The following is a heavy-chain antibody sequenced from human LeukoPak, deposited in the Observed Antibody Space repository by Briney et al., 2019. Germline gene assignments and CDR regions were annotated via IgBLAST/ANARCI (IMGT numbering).Heavy chain of an antibody. CDR3: ARDQVGAASPPIYYYYGMDV. J-gene: IGHJ6*02. Sequence: AASVKVSCKASGYTFTSYAMNWVRQAPGQGLEWMGWINTNTGNPTYAQGFTGRFVFSLDTSVSTAYLQISSLKAEDTAVYYRARDQVGAASPPIYYYYGMDVWGQGTTVTVSS. D-gene: IGHD2-15*01. V-gene: IGHV7-4-1*02. CDR1: GYTFTSYA. CDR2: INTNTGNP.